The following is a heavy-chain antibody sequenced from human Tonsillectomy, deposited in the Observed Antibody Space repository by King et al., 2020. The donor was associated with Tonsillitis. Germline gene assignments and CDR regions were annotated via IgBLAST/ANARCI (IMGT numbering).Heavy chain of an antibody. CDR1: GFTFSSYE. V-gene: IGHV3-48*03. Sequence: VQLVESGGGLVQPGGSLRLSCAASGFTFSSYEMNWVRQAPGKGLEWVSYLSSSGSTIYYTDSVKGRFTISRDNAKNSLYLQMNSLRAEDTAVYYCARISTTSSLAFDIWGQGTMVTVSS. D-gene: IGHD2-2*01. CDR3: ARISTTSSLAFDI. CDR2: LSSSGSTI. J-gene: IGHJ3*02.